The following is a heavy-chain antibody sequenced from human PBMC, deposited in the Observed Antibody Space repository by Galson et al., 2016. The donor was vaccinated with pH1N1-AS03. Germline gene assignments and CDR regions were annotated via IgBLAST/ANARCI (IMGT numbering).Heavy chain of an antibody. D-gene: IGHD1-26*01. Sequence: SETLSLTCTVSGDSISSTPYYWGWIRQPPGKRLEWIGTIYFRGATYYSPSLKSRVTISIDSSKNLFSLSLSSVTAADTAVYYCARHVGGSYPNNLDSWGQGTLVIVSS. CDR2: IYFRGAT. J-gene: IGHJ4*02. V-gene: IGHV4-39*07. CDR1: GDSISSTPYY. CDR3: ARHVGGSYPNNLDS.